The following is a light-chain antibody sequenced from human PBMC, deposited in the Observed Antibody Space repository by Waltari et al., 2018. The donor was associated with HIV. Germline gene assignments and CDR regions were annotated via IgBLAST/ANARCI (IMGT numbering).Light chain of an antibody. CDR1: QGISSY. CDR3: QHLNSYPLT. CDR2: AAS. V-gene: IGKV1-9*01. J-gene: IGKJ4*01. Sequence: DIQLTQSPSFLSASVGDIVTITCRASQGISSYLAWYQQKPGKAPKLLIYAASTLQSGVPSRFSGSGSGTEFTLTISSLQPEDFATYFCQHLNSYPLTFGGGTKVEIK.